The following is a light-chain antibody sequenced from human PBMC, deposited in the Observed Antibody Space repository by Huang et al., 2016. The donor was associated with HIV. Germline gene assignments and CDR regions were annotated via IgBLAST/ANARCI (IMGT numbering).Light chain of an antibody. CDR1: QDISNY. CDR3: QQYDSLPPWT. Sequence: DIQVTQSPSSLSASVGGSVTITCQASQDISNYLNWYQQKPGNAPKLLIYAASNLERGVPSRFSGSGSGTDFTFTISSLQPEDIATYYCQQYDSLPPWTFGQGTRVEIK. CDR2: AAS. V-gene: IGKV1-33*01. J-gene: IGKJ1*01.